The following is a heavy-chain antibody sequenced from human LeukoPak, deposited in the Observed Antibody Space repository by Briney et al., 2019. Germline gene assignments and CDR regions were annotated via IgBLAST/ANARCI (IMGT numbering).Heavy chain of an antibody. V-gene: IGHV4-31*03. J-gene: IGHJ4*02. CDR2: IYDSGST. CDR3: AREGYYGFDY. Sequence: SETLSLTCTVSAGSFSSGIYFWSWIRQHPGKGLEWIVYIYDSGSTYYNPSLKSRFTISVDTSKNQFSLKLSSVTAADTAVYYCAREGYYGFDYCGQGTLVTVSS. D-gene: IGHD3-10*01. CDR1: AGSFSSGIYF.